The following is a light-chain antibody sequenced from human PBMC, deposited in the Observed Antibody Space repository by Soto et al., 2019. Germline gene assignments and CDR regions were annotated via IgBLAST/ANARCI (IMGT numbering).Light chain of an antibody. V-gene: IGKV3-15*01. CDR2: GAS. J-gene: IGKJ4*01. CDR1: QSVSSN. CDR3: QQYNNWPS. Sequence: EIVMTQSPATLSVSPGERATLSCRASQSVSSNLAWYQQKPGQAPRLLIFGASTRATGIPARFSGSGYGTEFTLTISSLQSEDCAVYYCQQYNNWPSFGGGTKVEIK.